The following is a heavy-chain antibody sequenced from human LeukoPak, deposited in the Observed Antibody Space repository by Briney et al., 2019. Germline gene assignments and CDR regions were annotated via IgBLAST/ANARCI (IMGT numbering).Heavy chain of an antibody. CDR2: IYYSGTT. D-gene: IGHD3-10*01. CDR3: ARITSAFCDQ. V-gene: IGHV4-39*07. CDR1: GGSISSGSYY. Sequence: LETLSLTCTVSGGSISSGSYYWGWIRQPPGKGLEWIGSIYYSGTTYYNPSLKSRVTISLDTSKNQFSLKLSSVTAADTAVYYCARITSAFCDQWGQGILVTVSS. J-gene: IGHJ4*02.